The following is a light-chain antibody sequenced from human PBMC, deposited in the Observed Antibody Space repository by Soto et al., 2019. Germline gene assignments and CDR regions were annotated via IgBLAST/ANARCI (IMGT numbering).Light chain of an antibody. J-gene: IGLJ2*01. CDR3: SSYTSSSTLVV. Sequence: QSALIQPASVSGSPGQSITISCTGTSSDVGAYNYVSWYQQHPGKAPKLMIYDVSNRPSGVSNRFSGSKSGNTASLTISGLQAEDEADYYCSSYTSSSTLVVFGGGTKVTVL. CDR2: DVS. V-gene: IGLV2-14*01. CDR1: SSDVGAYNY.